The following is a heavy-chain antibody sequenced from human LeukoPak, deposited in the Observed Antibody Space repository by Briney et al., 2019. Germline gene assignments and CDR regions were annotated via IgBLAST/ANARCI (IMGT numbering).Heavy chain of an antibody. Sequence: GGSLRLSCAASGFTFSSSAMHWVRQAPGKGLEWVAVISYDGSNKYYADSVKGRFTISRDNSKNTLYLQMNSLRAEDTAVYYCARWLIVATIKGGAFDYWGQGTLVTVSS. V-gene: IGHV3-30-3*01. CDR1: GFTFSSSA. CDR3: ARWLIVATIKGGAFDY. D-gene: IGHD5-12*01. CDR2: ISYDGSNK. J-gene: IGHJ4*02.